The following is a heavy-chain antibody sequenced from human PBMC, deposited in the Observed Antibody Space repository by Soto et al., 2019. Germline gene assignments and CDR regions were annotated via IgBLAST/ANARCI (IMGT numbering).Heavy chain of an antibody. CDR2: IKSRTENETT. CDR1: GFTFSNVW. V-gene: IGHV3-15*01. D-gene: IGHD3-3*01. CDR3: TTRARTRGFDY. J-gene: IGHJ4*02. Sequence: SGGSLRLSCAASGFTFSNVWLSWVRQGPGKGLEWLGRIKSRTENETTDYASPARGRFIISRDDSKNMLYLQMNSLKTEDTAVYYCTTRARTRGFDYWGQGTLVTVSS.